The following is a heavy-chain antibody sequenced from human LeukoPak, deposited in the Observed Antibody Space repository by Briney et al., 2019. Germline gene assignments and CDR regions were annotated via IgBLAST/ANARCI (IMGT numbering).Heavy chain of an antibody. J-gene: IGHJ6*04. V-gene: IGHV3-7*03. CDR1: GFIFSSYW. D-gene: IGHD2-2*01. Sequence: PGGSLRLSCAASGFIFSSYWMSWVCQAPGKGLEWVANIKEDGSEKYYVDSVKGRFTISRDNAKNSLYLQTNSLRAEDTAVYYCARRALRYCSSTSCPAQYYGVDVWGKGTTVTVSS. CDR2: IKEDGSEK. CDR3: ARRALRYCSSTSCPAQYYGVDV.